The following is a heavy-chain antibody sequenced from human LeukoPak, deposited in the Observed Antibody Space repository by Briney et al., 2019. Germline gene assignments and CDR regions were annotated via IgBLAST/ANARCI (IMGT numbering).Heavy chain of an antibody. V-gene: IGHV1-24*01. Sequence: ASVKVSCKVSGYTLTELSMHWVRQAPGEGLEWMGGFDPEDGETIYAQKFQGRVTMTEDTSTDTAYMELSSLRSEDTAVYYCATGQGGQLDFDYWGQGTLVTVSS. CDR3: ATGQGGQLDFDY. CDR2: FDPEDGET. CDR1: GYTLTELS. D-gene: IGHD6-13*01. J-gene: IGHJ4*02.